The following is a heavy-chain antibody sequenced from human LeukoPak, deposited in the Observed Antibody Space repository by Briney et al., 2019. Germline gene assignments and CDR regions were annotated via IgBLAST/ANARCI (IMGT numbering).Heavy chain of an antibody. Sequence: GGSLRLSCAASGFTFSSYGMHWVRQAPGKGLEWVAVISYDGSNKYYADSVKGRFTISRDNSKNTLYLQMNSLRAEDTAVYYCAGGIAVAANDLNYYYYGMDVWGQGTTVTVSS. J-gene: IGHJ6*02. CDR2: ISYDGSNK. V-gene: IGHV3-30*03. CDR3: AGGIAVAANDLNYYYYGMDV. CDR1: GFTFSSYG. D-gene: IGHD6-19*01.